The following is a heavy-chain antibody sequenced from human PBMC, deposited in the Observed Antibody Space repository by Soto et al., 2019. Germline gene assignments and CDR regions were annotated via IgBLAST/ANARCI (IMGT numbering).Heavy chain of an antibody. CDR2: IYYSGST. CDR1: GGSISSGDYY. J-gene: IGHJ6*02. Sequence: SETLSLTCTVSGGSISSGDYYWSWIRQHPGKGLEWIGYIYYSGSTYYNTSLKSQVTISVDTSKKQLSLKLSTVTAADTAVYYCARVRMGWDIVVVPAAPGYGMDVGGQGTTVTVSS. V-gene: IGHV4-31*01. D-gene: IGHD2-2*01. CDR3: ARVRMGWDIVVVPAAPGYGMDV.